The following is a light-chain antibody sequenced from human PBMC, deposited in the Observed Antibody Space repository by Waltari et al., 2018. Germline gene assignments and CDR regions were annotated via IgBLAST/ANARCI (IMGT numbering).Light chain of an antibody. CDR2: TND. CDR3: AAWDDSLNVWL. CDR1: SSNVEGNA. Sequence: QSVLTQPPSASGTPGQRVTISCLGSSSNVEGNAVSWFQQLPGTAPKLLIYTNDQRPSGVPDRFSGSKSGTSASLAISGLQSEDEAVYYCAAWDDSLNVWLLGGGTKVTAL. J-gene: IGLJ2*01. V-gene: IGLV1-44*01.